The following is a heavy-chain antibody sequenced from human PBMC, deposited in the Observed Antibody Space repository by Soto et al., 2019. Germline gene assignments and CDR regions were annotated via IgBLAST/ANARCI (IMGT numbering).Heavy chain of an antibody. V-gene: IGHV1-46*01. J-gene: IGHJ6*02. D-gene: IGHD1-26*01. CDR3: ARVGIAGYYYGMDV. CDR1: GYTFTRYY. CDR2: INPSGGDT. Sequence: QVQLVQSGAEVKKPGASVKVSCKASGYTFTRYYMHWVRQAPGQGLEWMGIINPSGGDTNYAQKFQGRVTMSRDTSTSTVYREVSSLRSEDTAVYYCARVGIAGYYYGMDVWGQGTTVTVSS.